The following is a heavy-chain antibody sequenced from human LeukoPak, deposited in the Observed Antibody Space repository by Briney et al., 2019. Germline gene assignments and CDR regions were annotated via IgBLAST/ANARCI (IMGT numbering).Heavy chain of an antibody. CDR3: AREGISYSSLWGG. V-gene: IGHV3-7*01. J-gene: IGHJ4*02. CDR1: GFTPSSDM. CDR2: IKQGGREK. D-gene: IGHD6-13*01. Sequence: GGALRLSCAASGFTPSSDMMSWVRQAPGKGRGRGANIKQGGREKYYVDTLKGRYTISRDNAKNSLFLQMNSQRADDTAVYYCAREGISYSSLWGGWGQGTLVTVSS.